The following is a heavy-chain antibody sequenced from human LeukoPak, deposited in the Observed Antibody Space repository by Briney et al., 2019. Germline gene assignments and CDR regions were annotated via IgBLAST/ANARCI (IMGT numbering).Heavy chain of an antibody. CDR2: IYSSGST. V-gene: IGHV4-38-2*02. CDR3: ARETGELPYYSDY. CDR1: GYSISSGYY. J-gene: IGHJ4*02. Sequence: SETLSLTCTVSGYSISSGYYWSWIRQPPGQGLEWIGYIYSSGSTNYNPSLKSRVTISGDTSKNQFSLKLSSVTAADTAVYYCARETGELPYYSDYWGQGTLVTVSS. D-gene: IGHD3-10*01.